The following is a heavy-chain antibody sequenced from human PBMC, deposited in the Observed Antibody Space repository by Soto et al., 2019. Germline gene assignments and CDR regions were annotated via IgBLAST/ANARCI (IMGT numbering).Heavy chain of an antibody. CDR1: GYSFTSYW. CDR3: ARGACYGGCSTAMVGLFCDY. V-gene: IGHV5-51*01. J-gene: IGHJ4*02. Sequence: PGESLKISCKGSGYSFTSYWIGWVRQMPGKGLEWMGIIYPGDSDTRYSPSFQGQVTISADKSISTAYLQWSSLKASDTAMYYCARGACYGGCSTAMVGLFCDYWGQGTLVTVSS. CDR2: IYPGDSDT. D-gene: IGHD4-17*01.